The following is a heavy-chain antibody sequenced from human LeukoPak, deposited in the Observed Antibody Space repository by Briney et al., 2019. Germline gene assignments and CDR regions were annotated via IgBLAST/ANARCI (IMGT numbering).Heavy chain of an antibody. CDR2: IKQDGSEK. CDR1: GFSFSSYW. CDR3: ARRRYSGSSQHFDY. D-gene: IGHD1-26*01. V-gene: IGHV3-7*01. Sequence: GGSLRLSCAASGFSFSSYWMSWVRQAPGKGLEWVANIKQDGSEKYYVDSVKGRFTISRDNAKNSLYLQMNSLRAEDTAVYYCARRRYSGSSQHFDYWGLGTLVTVSS. J-gene: IGHJ4*02.